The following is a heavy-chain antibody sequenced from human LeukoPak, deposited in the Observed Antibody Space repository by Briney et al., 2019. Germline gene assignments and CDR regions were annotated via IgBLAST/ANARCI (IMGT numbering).Heavy chain of an antibody. Sequence: SETLSLTCTVSGGSISSYQWSWIRHPPGKGLEWCGYIYYSGRTNYNSSLKSRVTISVDTSKNQFSLKLSSVTAADTAVYYCARGGYCSNGECYPKRGYGMDVWGQGTTVTVSS. CDR2: IYYSGRT. V-gene: IGHV4-59*01. CDR3: ARGGYCSNGECYPKRGYGMDV. J-gene: IGHJ6*02. CDR1: GGSISSYQ. D-gene: IGHD2-8*01.